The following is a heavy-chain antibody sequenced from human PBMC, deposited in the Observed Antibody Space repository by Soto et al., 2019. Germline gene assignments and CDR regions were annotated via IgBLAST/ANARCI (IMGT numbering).Heavy chain of an antibody. D-gene: IGHD3-10*01. V-gene: IGHV3-23*01. CDR2: ISGSGGFT. Sequence: EVQLLESGGGLVQPGGSLRLSCAASGFTFSSYAMSWVRQAPGKGLEWVSAISGSGGFTYYADSVKGRFTISRDNSKNALYLQMNSLGAEDTAVYYCAKGGATYYHGGTGDYWGQGTLVTVSS. CDR3: AKGGATYYHGGTGDY. J-gene: IGHJ4*02. CDR1: GFTFSSYA.